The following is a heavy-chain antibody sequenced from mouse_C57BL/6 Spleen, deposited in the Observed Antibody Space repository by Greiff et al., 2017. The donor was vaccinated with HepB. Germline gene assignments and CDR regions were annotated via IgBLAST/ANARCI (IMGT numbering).Heavy chain of an antibody. CDR1: GYTFTSYW. Sequence: QVHVKQPGAELVRPGSSVKLSCKASGYTFTSYWMHWVKQRPIQGLEWIGNIDPSDSETHYNQKFKDKATLTVDKSSSTAYMQLSSLTSEDSAVYYCARGLRLDFDYWGQGTTLTVSS. D-gene: IGHD2-2*01. CDR3: ARGLRLDFDY. V-gene: IGHV1-52*01. CDR2: IDPSDSET. J-gene: IGHJ2*01.